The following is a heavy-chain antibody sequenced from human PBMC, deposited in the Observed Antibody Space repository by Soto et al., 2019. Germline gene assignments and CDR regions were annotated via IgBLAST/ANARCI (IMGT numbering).Heavy chain of an antibody. J-gene: IGHJ6*03. V-gene: IGHV3-23*01. CDR3: VEHIEQYYIYYCMDV. D-gene: IGHD1-26*01. CDR2: ILASGGAA. Sequence: EVQLLESGGGLVQPGGSLRLSCAASGFTFRSYAMSWVRQAPGKGLEWVSAILASGGAAYHADSVRGRFTISRDNSKNTQFLQMNRLRAEDTATYYWVEHIEQYYIYYCMDVWGEGTTITVSS. CDR1: GFTFRSYA.